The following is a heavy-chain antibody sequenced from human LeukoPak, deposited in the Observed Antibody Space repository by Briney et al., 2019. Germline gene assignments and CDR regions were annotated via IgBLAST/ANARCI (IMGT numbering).Heavy chain of an antibody. D-gene: IGHD3-16*01. J-gene: IGHJ4*02. CDR2: IIPILGIA. V-gene: IGHV1-69*04. CDR3: AGGGQGQDLDY. Sequence: SVKVSCKASGYTFTSYGISWVRQPPGQGLEWMGRIIPILGIANYAQKFQGRVTITADKSTSTAYMELSSLRAEDTAVYYCAGGGQGQDLDYWGQGTLVTVSS. CDR1: GYTFTSYG.